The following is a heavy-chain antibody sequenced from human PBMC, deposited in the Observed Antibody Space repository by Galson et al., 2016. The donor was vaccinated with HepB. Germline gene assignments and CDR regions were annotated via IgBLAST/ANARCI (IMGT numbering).Heavy chain of an antibody. CDR2: INSDGGNT. V-gene: IGHV3-74*03. CDR3: TRVETPRYHHYSRGMDV. J-gene: IGHJ6*04. CDR1: GFTFTSYW. Sequence: SLRLSCAASGFTFTSYWMHWVRQAPGGGLVWVSRINSDGGNTTYADSVRGRFTISRDNAKNTLYLEMNRLRAEDTAVYYCTRVETPRYHHYSRGMDVWGKGTTVTVSS. D-gene: IGHD3-9*01.